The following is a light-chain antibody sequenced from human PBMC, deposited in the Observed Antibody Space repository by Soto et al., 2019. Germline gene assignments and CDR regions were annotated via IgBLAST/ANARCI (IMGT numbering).Light chain of an antibody. V-gene: IGKV1-39*01. CDR1: QSISSY. Sequence: DIQMTQSPSSLSASVGDKVTISCRASQSISSYLNWYQQKPGNAPKLLIYSASTLQRGVPSRFSGSGSGTDFTLTVTSLQPEDFATYYCQQGSSSPYTVGQGTKLEIK. CDR3: QQGSSSPYT. J-gene: IGKJ2*01. CDR2: SAS.